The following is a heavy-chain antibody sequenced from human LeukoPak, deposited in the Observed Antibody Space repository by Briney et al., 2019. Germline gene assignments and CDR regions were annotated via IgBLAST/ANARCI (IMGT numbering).Heavy chain of an antibody. Sequence: PSETLSLTCTVSGGSVSSGSYYWSWIRQPPGKGLEWVGNIYYSGSTYYNPSLKSRLTISVDTSKNQFSLNLSSVTAADTAVYYCTREVRTGTYYGMDVWGQGTTVTVSS. CDR2: IYYSGST. D-gene: IGHD1-1*01. V-gene: IGHV4-31*03. CDR1: GGSVSSGSYY. J-gene: IGHJ6*02. CDR3: TREVRTGTYYGMDV.